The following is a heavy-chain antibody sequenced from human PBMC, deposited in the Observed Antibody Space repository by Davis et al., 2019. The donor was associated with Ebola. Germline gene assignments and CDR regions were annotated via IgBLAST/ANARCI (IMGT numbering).Heavy chain of an antibody. D-gene: IGHD6-19*01. V-gene: IGHV4-59*01. CDR3: ARGALAGLPFDY. Sequence: SETLSLTCAVYGGSFSGYYWSWIRQPPGKGLGWIGYIYYSGSTNYNPSLKSRVTISVDTSKNQFSLKLRSVTAADTAVYFCARGALAGLPFDYWGQGTLVTVSS. CDR2: IYYSGST. CDR1: GGSFSGYY. J-gene: IGHJ4*02.